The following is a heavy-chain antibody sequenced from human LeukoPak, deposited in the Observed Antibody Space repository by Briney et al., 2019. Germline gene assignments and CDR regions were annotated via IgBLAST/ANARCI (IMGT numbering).Heavy chain of an antibody. V-gene: IGHV7-4-1*02. CDR1: GYTFTSYA. CDR3: ARESGDHYDFWSGYYSYYYYYMDV. D-gene: IGHD3-3*01. CDR2: INTNTGNP. J-gene: IGHJ6*03. Sequence: ASVKVSCTASGYTFTSYAMNWVRQAPGQGLEWMGWINTNTGNPTYAQGFTGRFVFSLDTSVSTAYLQISSLKAEDTAVYYCARESGDHYDFWSGYYSYYYYYMDVWGKGTTVTVSS.